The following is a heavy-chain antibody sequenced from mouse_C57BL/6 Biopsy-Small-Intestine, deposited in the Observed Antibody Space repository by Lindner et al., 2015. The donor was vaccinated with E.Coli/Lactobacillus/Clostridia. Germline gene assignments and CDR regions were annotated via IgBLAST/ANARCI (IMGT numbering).Heavy chain of an antibody. CDR3: ARGDGYLYYFDY. V-gene: IGHV1-80*01. CDR1: GYAFSSYW. J-gene: IGHJ2*01. Sequence: VQLQESGAELVKPGASVKISCKASGYAFSSYWMNWVKQRPGKGLEWIGQIFPGDGDTNYNGNFKGKATLTADRSSSTAYMQLSSLTSEDSAVYFCARGDGYLYYFDYWGQGTTLTVSS. D-gene: IGHD2-3*01. CDR2: IFPGDGDT.